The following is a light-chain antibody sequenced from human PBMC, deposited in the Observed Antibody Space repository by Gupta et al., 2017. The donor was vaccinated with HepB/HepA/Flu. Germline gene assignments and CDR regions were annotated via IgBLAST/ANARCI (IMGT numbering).Light chain of an antibody. Sequence: DNVMTQSPDSLAVSLGERATINCKSSQSVLYSSNNKNYLAWYQQKPGQPPKLLIYWASTRESGVPDRFSGSGSGTDFTLTISSLQAEDVAVYYCQQDDSTPKTFGQGTKVEIK. CDR3: QQDDSTPKT. CDR1: QSVLYSSNNKNY. CDR2: WAS. J-gene: IGKJ1*01. V-gene: IGKV4-1*01.